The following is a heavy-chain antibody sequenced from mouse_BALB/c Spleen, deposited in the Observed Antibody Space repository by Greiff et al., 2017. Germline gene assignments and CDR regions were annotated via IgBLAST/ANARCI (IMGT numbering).Heavy chain of an antibody. CDR1: GYTFSSYW. V-gene: IGHV1-9*01. J-gene: IGHJ3*01. Sequence: QVQLQQSGAELMKPGASVKISCKATGYTFSSYWIEWVKQRPGHGLEWIGEILPGSGSTNYNEKFKGKATFTADTSSNTAYMQLSSLTSEDSAVYYCARSGWAAWFAYWGQGTLVTVSA. D-gene: IGHD3-1*01. CDR3: ARSGWAAWFAY. CDR2: ILPGSGST.